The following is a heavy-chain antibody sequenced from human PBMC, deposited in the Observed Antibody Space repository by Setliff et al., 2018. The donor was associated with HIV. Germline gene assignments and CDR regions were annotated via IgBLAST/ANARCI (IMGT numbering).Heavy chain of an antibody. CDR3: AKDAGVWPHDYPDF. Sequence: PSETLSLTCSVSGGSISSYYWSWIRQPAGKGLEWIGHIHTSGSSSYNPSLKSRVIISLDTSKNQISLKLNSVTAADTAVYYCAKDAGVWPHDYPDFWGQGTLVTVSS. V-gene: IGHV4-4*07. CDR2: IHTSGSS. J-gene: IGHJ4*02. D-gene: IGHD3-16*01. CDR1: GGSISSYY.